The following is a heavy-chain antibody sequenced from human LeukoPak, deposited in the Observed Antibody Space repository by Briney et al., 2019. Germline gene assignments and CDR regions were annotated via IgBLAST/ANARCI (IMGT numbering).Heavy chain of an antibody. D-gene: IGHD1-14*01. Sequence: PGGSLRLSCAASGFTFSSYAMSWVRHAPGKGLEWVSAISGSGGSTYYADSVKGRFTISRDNSKNTLYLQMNSLRAEDTAVYYCAKRRNRDDAFDIWGQGTMVTVSS. V-gene: IGHV3-23*01. CDR3: AKRRNRDDAFDI. CDR1: GFTFSSYA. J-gene: IGHJ3*02. CDR2: ISGSGGST.